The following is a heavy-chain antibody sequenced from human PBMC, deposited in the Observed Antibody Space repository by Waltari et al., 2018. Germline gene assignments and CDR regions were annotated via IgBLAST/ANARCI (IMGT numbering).Heavy chain of an antibody. CDR1: GGSISSGGYY. CDR3: ARNVVVVAADPYYFDY. J-gene: IGHJ4*02. CDR2: IYYSGST. Sequence: QVQLQESGPGLVKPSQTLSLTCTVSGGSISSGGYYWSWIRQHPGKGLEWIGYIYYSGSTYYNPSLKSRVTIAVDTSKNQFSLKLSSVTAADTAVYYCARNVVVVAADPYYFDYWGQGTLVTVSS. V-gene: IGHV4-31*03. D-gene: IGHD2-15*01.